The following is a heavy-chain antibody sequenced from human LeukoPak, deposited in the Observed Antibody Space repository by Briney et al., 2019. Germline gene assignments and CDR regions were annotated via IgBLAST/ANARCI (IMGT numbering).Heavy chain of an antibody. V-gene: IGHV3-23*01. J-gene: IGHJ4*02. Sequence: PGGSLRLSCAASGFTFSSYAMSWVRQAPGKGLEWVSAISGSGGSTYYADSVKGRFTISRDNSKNTLYLQMNSLRAEDTAVYYCAKGLSCSSTSCWYFDYWGQGTLVTVSS. CDR1: GFTFSSYA. CDR3: AKGLSCSSTSCWYFDY. CDR2: ISGSGGST. D-gene: IGHD2-2*01.